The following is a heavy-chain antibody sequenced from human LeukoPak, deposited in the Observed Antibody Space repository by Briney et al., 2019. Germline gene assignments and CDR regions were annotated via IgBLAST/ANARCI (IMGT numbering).Heavy chain of an antibody. V-gene: IGHV1-8*01. CDR2: MNPNSGNT. D-gene: IGHD6-19*01. J-gene: IGHJ6*02. Sequence: ASVKVSCTASGYTFTSYDINWVRQATGQGLEWMGWMNPNSGNTGYAQKLQGRVTMTRNTSISTAYMELSSLRSEDTAVYYCATGYSSGWYGYYHGMDVWGQGTTVTVSS. CDR1: GYTFTSYD. CDR3: ATGYSSGWYGYYHGMDV.